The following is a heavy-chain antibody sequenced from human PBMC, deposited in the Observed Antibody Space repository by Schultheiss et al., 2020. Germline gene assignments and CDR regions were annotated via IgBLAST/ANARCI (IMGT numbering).Heavy chain of an antibody. CDR1: GESLTNYF. CDR3: ARGKMGGSFFNQYYFMDV. J-gene: IGHJ6*03. CDR2: MQLSGSS. D-gene: IGHD1-26*01. Sequence: SQTLSLTCNVSGESLTNYFWTWIRQPPGKGLEWIGYMQLSGSSKYDPSLKSRVSMSVDTSTHQLSLRLTSVSAADTAVYFCARGKMGGSFFNQYYFMDVWGKGITVTVSS. V-gene: IGHV4-59*01.